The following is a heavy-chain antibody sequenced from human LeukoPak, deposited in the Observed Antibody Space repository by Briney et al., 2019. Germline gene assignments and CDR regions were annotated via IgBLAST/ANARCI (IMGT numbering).Heavy chain of an antibody. D-gene: IGHD2-15*01. CDR1: GFTFSSNA. CDR2: ISNSGSST. CDR3: AKLCSGSSCHSAFDI. Sequence: PGGSLRLSCAASGFTFSSNAMSWVRQAPGKGLEWVSGISNSGSSTYYTDSVKGRFTISRDNSKNTLYLQMNSLRAEDTAVYYCAKLCSGSSCHSAFDIWGQGTMVTVSS. J-gene: IGHJ3*02. V-gene: IGHV3-23*01.